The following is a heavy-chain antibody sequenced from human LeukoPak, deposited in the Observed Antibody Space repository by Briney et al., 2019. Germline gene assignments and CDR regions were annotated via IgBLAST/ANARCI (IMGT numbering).Heavy chain of an antibody. CDR1: GDSVSSNSGA. J-gene: IGHJ3*02. V-gene: IGHV6-1*01. Sequence: KASQTLSLTCAISGDSVSSNSGAWNWIRQSPSRGLEWLGRTYYRSMWYHDYAVSVKSRITIDSDTSKNQFSLHLKSVTPEDTAVYYCARVDYSDYKALAFDIWGQGTMVTVSS. CDR3: ARVDYSDYKALAFDI. CDR2: TYYRSMWYH. D-gene: IGHD4-11*01.